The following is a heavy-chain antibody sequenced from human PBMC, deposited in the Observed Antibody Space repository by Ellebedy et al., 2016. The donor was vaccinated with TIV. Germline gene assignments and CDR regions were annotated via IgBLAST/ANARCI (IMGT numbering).Heavy chain of an antibody. CDR2: IYYSGTT. J-gene: IGHJ4*02. CDR3: ARVLRAGRSGDYFDY. Sequence: MPSETLSLTCSVSGGSIRSSSFYWGWIRQPPGKGLEWIGNIYYSGTTFYSPSLKSRVTISVDTSKNQFSLNLSSVTAADTAVYYCARVLRAGRSGDYFDYWGQGTLVTVSS. V-gene: IGHV4-39*07. CDR1: GGSIRSSSFY. D-gene: IGHD1-1*01.